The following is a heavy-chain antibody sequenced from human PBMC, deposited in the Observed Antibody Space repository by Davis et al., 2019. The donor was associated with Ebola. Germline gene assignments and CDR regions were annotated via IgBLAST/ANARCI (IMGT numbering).Heavy chain of an antibody. D-gene: IGHD6-19*01. CDR3: ARVVSGY. Sequence: GESLKISCATSGLTFSSLGMSWVRQAPGKGLEWVATIKKDGIQKYYVDSVKGRFIISRDNAKNSLYLQMNSLRDKDTAVYYCARVVSGYWGQGLLVTVSS. J-gene: IGHJ4*02. V-gene: IGHV3-7*03. CDR1: GLTFSSLG. CDR2: IKKDGIQK.